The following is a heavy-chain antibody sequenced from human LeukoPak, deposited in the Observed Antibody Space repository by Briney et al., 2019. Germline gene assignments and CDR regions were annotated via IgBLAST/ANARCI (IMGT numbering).Heavy chain of an antibody. D-gene: IGHD6-6*01. J-gene: IGHJ3*02. V-gene: IGHV4-59*01. CDR3: VRVGGASSILSAFDI. CDR2: MYNSETI. Sequence: SETLSLTCTVSGGSINSYYWSWIRQPPGKGLEWIGYMYNSETINYNPSLTSRVTMSLDTSENQVSLKLTSVTAADTAVYYCVRVGGASSILSAFDIWGQGTMVTVSS. CDR1: GGSINSYY.